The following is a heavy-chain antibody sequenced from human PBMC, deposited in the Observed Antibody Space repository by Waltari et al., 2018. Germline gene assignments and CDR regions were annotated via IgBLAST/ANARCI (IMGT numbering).Heavy chain of an antibody. Sequence: VQLQESGPGLVKPSQTLSLLSTVSGGSISSGLYPLVWIRQPPGKGLEWIGYIYYSGSTYYNPSLKSRVTISVDTSKNQFSLKLSSVTAADTAVYYCARVNEGTAAGNNWFDPWGQGTLVTVSS. J-gene: IGHJ5*02. CDR3: ARVNEGTAAGNNWFDP. V-gene: IGHV4-30-4*01. CDR1: GGSISSGLYP. D-gene: IGHD6-13*01. CDR2: IYYSGST.